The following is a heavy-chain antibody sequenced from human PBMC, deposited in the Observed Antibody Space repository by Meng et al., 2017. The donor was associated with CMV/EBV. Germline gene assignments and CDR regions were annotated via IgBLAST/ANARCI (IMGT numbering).Heavy chain of an antibody. D-gene: IGHD4-17*01. CDR1: GGSISSYY. CDR3: ARGLSTVNTYYFDY. V-gene: IGHV4-34*01. CDR2: INHSGST. J-gene: IGHJ4*02. Sequence: GSLRLSCTVSGGSISSYYWSWIRQPPGKGLEWIGEINHSGSTNYNPSLKSRVTISVDTSKNQFSLKLSSVTAADTPVYFCARGLSTVNTYYFDYWGQGTLVTVSS.